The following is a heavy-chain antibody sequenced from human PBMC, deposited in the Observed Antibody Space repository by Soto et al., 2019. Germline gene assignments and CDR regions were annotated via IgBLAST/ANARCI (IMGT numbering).Heavy chain of an antibody. CDR3: ARGTYYYDSSGYPLAEYFQH. J-gene: IGHJ1*01. Sequence: ASVKVSCKASGGTFSSYAISWVRQAPGQGLEWMGGIIPIFGTANYAQKFQGRVTITADESTSTAYMELSSLRSEDTAVYYCARGTYYYDSSGYPLAEYFQHWGQGTLVTVSS. D-gene: IGHD3-22*01. CDR1: GGTFSSYA. CDR2: IIPIFGTA. V-gene: IGHV1-69*13.